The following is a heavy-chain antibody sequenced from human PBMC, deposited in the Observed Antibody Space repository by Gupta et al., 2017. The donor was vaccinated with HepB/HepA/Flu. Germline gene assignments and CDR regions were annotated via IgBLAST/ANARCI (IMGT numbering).Heavy chain of an antibody. CDR1: GFSISGTA. J-gene: IGHJ6*03. CDR3: AKDLSFWSAMDV. V-gene: IGHV3-23*01. Sequence: EFQLLESGGGLTQPGWSLRLSCAVSGFSISGTAMTWVRQAPGKGLEWVSGIGSDIRTHYADSVKGRFTISRDNSKNMVYLQMNSLRAEDTAVYYCAKDLSFWSAMDVWGKGTTVTVSS. CDR2: IGSDIRT. D-gene: IGHD3-3*01.